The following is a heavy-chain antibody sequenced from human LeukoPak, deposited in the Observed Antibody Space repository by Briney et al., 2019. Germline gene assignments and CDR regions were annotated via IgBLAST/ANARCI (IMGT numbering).Heavy chain of an antibody. V-gene: IGHV1-2*02. Sequence: RASVKVSCKASGYTFTGYYMRWVRQAPGQGLEWMGWINPNSGGTNYAQKFQGRVTMTRDMSTSTVYMELSSLRSEDTAVYYCARDEYSSSLSHHGVLNYWGQGTLVTVSS. CDR3: ARDEYSSSLSHHGVLNY. CDR1: GYTFTGYY. D-gene: IGHD6-6*01. J-gene: IGHJ4*02. CDR2: INPNSGGT.